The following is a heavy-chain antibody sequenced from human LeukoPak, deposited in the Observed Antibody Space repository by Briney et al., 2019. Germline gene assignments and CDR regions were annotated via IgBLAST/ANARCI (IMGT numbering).Heavy chain of an antibody. Sequence: PSETLSLTCTVSGGSISSGDYYWSWIRQPPGKGLEWIGYIYYSGSIYYNPSLKSRVTISVDTSKNQFSLKLSSVTAADTAVYYCARDATYYYDSSGGFDYWGQGTLVTVSS. J-gene: IGHJ4*02. D-gene: IGHD3-22*01. CDR3: ARDATYYYDSSGGFDY. CDR1: GGSISSGDYY. CDR2: IYYSGSI. V-gene: IGHV4-30-4*01.